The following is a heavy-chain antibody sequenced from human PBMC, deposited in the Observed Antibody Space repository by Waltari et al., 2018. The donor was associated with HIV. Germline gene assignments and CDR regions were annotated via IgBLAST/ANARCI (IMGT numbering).Heavy chain of an antibody. CDR1: GGSFSGYY. V-gene: IGHV4-34*01. Sequence: QVQLQQWGAGLLKPSETLSLTCAVYGGSFSGYYWSWIRQPPGKGLEWIGEINHSGSTNYNPSLKSRVTISVDTSKNQFSLKLSSVTAADTAVYYCARLLKLTPKANYGMDVWGQGTTVTVSS. J-gene: IGHJ6*02. D-gene: IGHD3-9*01. CDR2: INHSGST. CDR3: ARLLKLTPKANYGMDV.